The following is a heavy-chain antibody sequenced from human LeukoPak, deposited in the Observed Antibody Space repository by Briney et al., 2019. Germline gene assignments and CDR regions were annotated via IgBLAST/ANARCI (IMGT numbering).Heavy chain of an antibody. Sequence: ASVKVSCKASGYTFNSSYMHWVRQAPGQGLEWMGIINPSDDSTRYAQKFQGRVTMTKDTSTNTVYMHLSSLSSDDTAVYYCARGAYWGQGTLVTVSS. CDR2: INPSDDST. J-gene: IGHJ4*02. CDR1: GYTFNSSY. CDR3: ARGAY. V-gene: IGHV1-46*02.